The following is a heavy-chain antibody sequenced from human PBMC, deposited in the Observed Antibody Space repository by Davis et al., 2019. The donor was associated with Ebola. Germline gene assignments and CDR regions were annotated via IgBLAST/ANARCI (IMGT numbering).Heavy chain of an antibody. CDR1: GGSFSGYY. CDR3: ARDESNYGWFDP. J-gene: IGHJ5*02. D-gene: IGHD4-11*01. CDR2: INHSGST. V-gene: IGHV4-34*01. Sequence: PSETLSLTCAVYGGSFSGYYWSWIRQPPGKGLEWIGEINHSGSTNYNPSLKSRVTISVDTSKNQFSLKLTSVTAADTAVYYCARDESNYGWFDPWGQGTLVTVSS.